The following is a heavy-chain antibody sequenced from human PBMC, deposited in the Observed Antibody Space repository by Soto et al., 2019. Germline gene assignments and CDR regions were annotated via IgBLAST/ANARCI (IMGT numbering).Heavy chain of an antibody. CDR3: SGGRDQPPVVLCFES. D-gene: IGHD3-16*01. CDR2: IIPMFGTP. V-gene: IGHV1-69*13. Sequence: GASVKVSCKASGGAFTDYIFDWVRQAPGQGLEWMGGIIPMFGTPKYAQKFQHRVTISADVSTGTAYMELTRLRFDDTAVYYCSGGRDQPPVVLCFESWGEGTRVTVSS. J-gene: IGHJ4*02. CDR1: GGAFTDYI.